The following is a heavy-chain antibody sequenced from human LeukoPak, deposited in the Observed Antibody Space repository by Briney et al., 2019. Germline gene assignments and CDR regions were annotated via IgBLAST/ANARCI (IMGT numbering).Heavy chain of an antibody. CDR1: GFTFSSYA. CDR3: AKVKYVGGVVPAAIGWFDP. D-gene: IGHD2-2*01. J-gene: IGHJ5*02. CDR2: ISGSGGST. Sequence: GGSLRLSCAASGFTFSSYAMSWVRQAPGKGLEWVSAISGSGGSTYYADSVKGRFTISRDNSKNTLYLQMNSLRAEDTAVYYCAKVKYVGGVVPAAIGWFDPWGQGTLVTVPS. V-gene: IGHV3-23*01.